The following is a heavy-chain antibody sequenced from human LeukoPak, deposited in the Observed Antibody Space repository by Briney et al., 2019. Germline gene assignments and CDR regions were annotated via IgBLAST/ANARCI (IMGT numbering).Heavy chain of an antibody. Sequence: PGRSLRLSCAASGFTFSSYGMHWVRQAPGKGLEWVAIISYDGSNKYYADSVKGRFTISRDNSRNTLYLQMNSLRAEDTAVYYCAGGGYSNIWYQGPNRLDYWGQGTLVTVSS. CDR3: AGGGYSNIWYQGPNRLDY. J-gene: IGHJ4*02. V-gene: IGHV3-30*03. CDR1: GFTFSSYG. D-gene: IGHD6-13*01. CDR2: ISYDGSNK.